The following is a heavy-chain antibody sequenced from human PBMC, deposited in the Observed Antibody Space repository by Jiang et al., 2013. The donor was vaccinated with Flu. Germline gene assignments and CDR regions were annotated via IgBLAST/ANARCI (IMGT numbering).Heavy chain of an antibody. CDR1: GGSFSGYY. CDR2: VNHSGST. D-gene: IGHD2-2*01. Sequence: TLSLTCAVYGGSFSGYYWSWIRQPPREGGWSGLGKVNHSGSTNYNPSLKSRVTISVDTSKNQFSLKLSSVTAADTAVYYCARGRGNRILETQEIPAAIDRPPHYYYYYYMDVWGKGTTVTVSS. J-gene: IGHJ6*03. CDR3: ARGRGNRILETQEIPAAIDRPPHYYYYYYMDV. V-gene: IGHV4-34*01.